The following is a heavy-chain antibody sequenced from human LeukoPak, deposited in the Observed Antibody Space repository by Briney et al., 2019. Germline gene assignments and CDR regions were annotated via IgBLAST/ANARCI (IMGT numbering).Heavy chain of an antibody. CDR3: VREDYISGWLVY. D-gene: IGHD6-19*01. CDR1: GYTFTNYG. V-gene: IGHV1-18*01. CDR2: ISAYNGNT. Sequence: GASVTVSYKPSGYTFTNYGISWVRQAPGQGEEWMGWISAYNGNTNYAQKLQGRVTMTTDTSTSTAYMELRSLRSDDTAVYYCVREDYISGWLVYWGQGTPVTVSS. J-gene: IGHJ4*02.